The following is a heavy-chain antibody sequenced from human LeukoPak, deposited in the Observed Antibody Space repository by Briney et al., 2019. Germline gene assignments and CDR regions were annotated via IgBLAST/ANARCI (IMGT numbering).Heavy chain of an antibody. CDR3: ARGRYYDFWSGYYFDY. J-gene: IGHJ4*02. CDR2: IKQDGSEK. Sequence: GGSLRLSCAASGFTFSSYWMSWVRQAPGKGLEWVANIKQDGSEKYYVDPVKGRFTISRDNAKNSLHLQMNSLRAEDTAVYYCARGRYYDFWSGYYFDYWGQGTLVTVSS. CDR1: GFTFSSYW. D-gene: IGHD3-3*01. V-gene: IGHV3-7*01.